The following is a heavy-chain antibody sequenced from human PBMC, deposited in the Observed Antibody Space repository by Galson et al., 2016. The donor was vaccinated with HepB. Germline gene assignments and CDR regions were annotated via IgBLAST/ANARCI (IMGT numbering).Heavy chain of an antibody. CDR1: GFTFSSYA. CDR2: ISVSGRST. J-gene: IGHJ4*02. V-gene: IGHV3-23*01. D-gene: IGHD3-16*02. Sequence: SLRLSCAASGFTFSSYAMSWVRQAPGKGLEWVSGISVSGRSTYYADSVKGRFTISRDNSKNTLYLQMNSLRVEDTAVYYCAKGGPQAMITFGGFIADFDYWGQGALVTVSP. CDR3: AKGGPQAMITFGGFIADFDY.